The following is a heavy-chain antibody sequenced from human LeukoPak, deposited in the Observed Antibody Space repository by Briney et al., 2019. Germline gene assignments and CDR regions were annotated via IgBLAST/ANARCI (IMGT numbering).Heavy chain of an antibody. Sequence: SETLSLACAVYGGSFSGYYWSWIRQPPGKGLEWLGEINHSGSTNYNPSLKSRVTISVDTSKNQFSLKLSSVTAADTAVYYCARARGYCSSTSCYYYYGMDVWGQGTTVTVSS. D-gene: IGHD2-2*01. J-gene: IGHJ6*02. CDR2: INHSGST. V-gene: IGHV4-34*01. CDR1: GGSFSGYY. CDR3: ARARGYCSSTSCYYYYGMDV.